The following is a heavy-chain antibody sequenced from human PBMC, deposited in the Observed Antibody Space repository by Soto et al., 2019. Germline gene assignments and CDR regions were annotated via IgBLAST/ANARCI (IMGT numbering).Heavy chain of an antibody. Sequence: QVQLQESGPGLVKPSQTLSLTCTVSGGSISSGGYYWSWSRQHPGKGLEWIGYIYYSGSSNYNPSLKSRVNISVDTSKNQFSLKLSSVTAADTAVYYCARFCYSTNIGIDYWGQGTLVPVSS. CDR1: GGSISSGGYY. D-gene: IGHD2-21*01. J-gene: IGHJ4*02. CDR3: ARFCYSTNIGIDY. V-gene: IGHV4-31*03. CDR2: IYYSGSS.